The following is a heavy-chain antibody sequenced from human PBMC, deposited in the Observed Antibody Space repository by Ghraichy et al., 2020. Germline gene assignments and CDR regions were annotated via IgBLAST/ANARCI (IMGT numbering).Heavy chain of an antibody. CDR2: ISAYKGNI. Sequence: ASVKVSCKASGYTFSSYGISWVRQAPGQGLEWMGWISAYKGNINYAQKLQGRVAMTTDTSTNTASMELRSLKSDDTALYFCARVVGYPGAFDIWGQGTMVTVSS. J-gene: IGHJ3*02. CDR1: GYTFSSYG. V-gene: IGHV1-18*04. D-gene: IGHD2-15*01. CDR3: ARVVGYPGAFDI.